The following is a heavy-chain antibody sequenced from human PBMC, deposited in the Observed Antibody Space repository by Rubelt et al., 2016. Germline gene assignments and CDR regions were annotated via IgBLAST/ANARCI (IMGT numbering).Heavy chain of an antibody. CDR2: INAGDGNT. Sequence: QVQLVQSGAEVKKPGASVKVSCRASGYSFTSYAMHWVRQAPGQRLEWMGWINAGDGNTKYSQNFQGRVTITRDTSASTGYMELSSLRSEDTAVYYLAGEYSSTWYDGMDVWGQGTTVTVSS. CDR3: AGEYSSTWYDGMDV. D-gene: IGHD6-13*01. V-gene: IGHV1-3*01. J-gene: IGHJ6*02. CDR1: GYSFTSYA.